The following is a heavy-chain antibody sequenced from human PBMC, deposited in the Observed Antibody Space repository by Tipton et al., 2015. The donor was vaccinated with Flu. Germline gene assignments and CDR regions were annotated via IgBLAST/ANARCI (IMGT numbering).Heavy chain of an antibody. CDR2: IKQDGSEK. V-gene: IGHV3-7*01. CDR3: ATAIAAPGTS. J-gene: IGHJ5*02. D-gene: IGHD6-13*01. Sequence: VQLVQSGGGLIQPGGSLRLSCAASGFTVSFNYMSWVRQAPGKGLEWVANIKQDGSEKYYLDSVKGRFTISRDNAKNSLFLQMNSLRAEDTAIYYCATAIAAPGTSWGRGTLVTVSS. CDR1: GFTVSFNY.